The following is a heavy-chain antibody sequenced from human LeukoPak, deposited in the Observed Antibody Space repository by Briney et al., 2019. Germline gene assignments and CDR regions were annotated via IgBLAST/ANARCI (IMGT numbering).Heavy chain of an antibody. Sequence: GGSLRLSCAASGFTFSSYAMSWVRQAPGKGLEWVSGISGSGSDTYYADSVKGRFTISRDISKNTLFLQMNSLRAEDTAVYYCAKDGGLWVSAHWGDSWGRGTLVTVSS. CDR1: GFTFSSYA. J-gene: IGHJ4*02. CDR2: ISGSGSDT. V-gene: IGHV3-23*01. D-gene: IGHD7-27*01. CDR3: AKDGGLWVSAHWGDS.